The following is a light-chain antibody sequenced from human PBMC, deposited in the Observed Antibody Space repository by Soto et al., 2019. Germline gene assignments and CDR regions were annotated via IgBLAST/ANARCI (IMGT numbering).Light chain of an antibody. V-gene: IGLV1-44*01. CDR3: AAWDDSLNGYV. J-gene: IGLJ1*01. Sequence: QSALTQPPSASGTPGQRVTISWSGSSPNIGGNAVNWYQQLPGTAPKVLIYSNNQRPSGVPDRFSGSKSGTSASLAISGLQSEDEADYYCAAWDDSLNGYVFGTGTKVTVL. CDR1: SPNIGGNA. CDR2: SNN.